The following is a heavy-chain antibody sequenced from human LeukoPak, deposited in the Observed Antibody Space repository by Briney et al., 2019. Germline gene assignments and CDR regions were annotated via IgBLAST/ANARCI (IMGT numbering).Heavy chain of an antibody. CDR1: GGSISSYY. CDR3: ARDLSSTTGYYHYYMDV. Sequence: SETLSLTCTVSGGSISSYYWSWIRQPAGKGLEWIGRIYTSGSTNYNPSLKSRVTMSVDTSKNQVSLKLSSVTAADTAVYYCARDLSSTTGYYHYYMDVWGKGTTVTVSS. V-gene: IGHV4-4*07. J-gene: IGHJ6*03. D-gene: IGHD2-2*01. CDR2: IYTSGST.